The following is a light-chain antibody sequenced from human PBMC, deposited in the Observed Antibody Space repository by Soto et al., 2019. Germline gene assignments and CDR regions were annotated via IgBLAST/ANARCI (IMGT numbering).Light chain of an antibody. CDR3: QHYGSSPLT. Sequence: EIVLTQSPGTLSSSPGERATLSCRASQSFSSSYLAWYQQKPGQAPRLLIYGASSRATGIPDRFSGSGSGTDFTLTISRLEAEDFAVYYCQHYGSSPLTFGGGTKVDIK. CDR2: GAS. J-gene: IGKJ4*01. CDR1: QSFSSSY. V-gene: IGKV3-20*01.